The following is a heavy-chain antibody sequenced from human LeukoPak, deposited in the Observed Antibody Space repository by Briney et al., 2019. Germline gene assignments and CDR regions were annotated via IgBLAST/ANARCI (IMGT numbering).Heavy chain of an antibody. CDR2: ISDMGSI. Sequence: SETLSLTCTVSGGSISSYYWSWIRQPPGKGLEWIAYISDMGSINYNPSLKSRVTISLDTSKNQFSLKLSSVTAADTAVYYCAGHHPRNTVDFWGQGTLVTVSS. J-gene: IGHJ4*02. CDR3: AGHHPRNTVDF. CDR1: GGSISSYY. D-gene: IGHD2/OR15-2a*01. V-gene: IGHV4-59*08.